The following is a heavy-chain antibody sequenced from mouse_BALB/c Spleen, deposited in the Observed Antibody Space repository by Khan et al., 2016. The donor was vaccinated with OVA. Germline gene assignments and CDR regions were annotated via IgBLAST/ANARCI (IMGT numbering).Heavy chain of an antibody. V-gene: IGHV9-3*02. Sequence: QIQLVQSGLEVKKPGETVKISCKASGYSFANYGMNWVKQAPGKGLKWMGWINTNTGKPTYAEEFKGRFAFSLETSASTAYLQINNLKNEDSATYFGARRGYFGNYEAYWGQGTLVTVSA. CDR2: INTNTGKP. D-gene: IGHD2-1*01. CDR3: ARRGYFGNYEAY. J-gene: IGHJ3*01. CDR1: GYSFANYG.